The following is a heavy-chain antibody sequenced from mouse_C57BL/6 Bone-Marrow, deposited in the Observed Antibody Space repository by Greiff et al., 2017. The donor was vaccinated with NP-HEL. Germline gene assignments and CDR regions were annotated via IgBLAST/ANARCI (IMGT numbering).Heavy chain of an antibody. D-gene: IGHD2-3*01. J-gene: IGHJ4*01. V-gene: IGHV1-81*01. CDR3: ARGGPYEYDAMDY. Sequence: VQLQQSGAELARPGASVKLSCKASGYTFTSYGISWVKQRTGQGLEWIGEIYPRSGNTYYNEKFKGKATLTADTSSSTAYMELRSLTSEDSAVYICARGGPYEYDAMDYWGQGASVTVSS. CDR1: GYTFTSYG. CDR2: IYPRSGNT.